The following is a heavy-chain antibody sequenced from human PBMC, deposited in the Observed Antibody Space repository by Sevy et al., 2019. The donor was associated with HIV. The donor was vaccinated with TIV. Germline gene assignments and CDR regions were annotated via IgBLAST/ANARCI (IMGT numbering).Heavy chain of an antibody. D-gene: IGHD6-6*01. V-gene: IGHV4-39*01. CDR2: VYYTGIS. CDR3: ARRRSGSSSGRWFDP. CDR1: GDSISSSSYY. J-gene: IGHJ5*02. Sequence: SETLSLTCTVSGDSISSSSYYWGWIRQPPGKGLEWIGSVYYTGISFYTPSLKSRVTISVDTSKNHFSLKLTSVTAADTAVYYCARRRSGSSSGRWFDPWGQGALVTVSS.